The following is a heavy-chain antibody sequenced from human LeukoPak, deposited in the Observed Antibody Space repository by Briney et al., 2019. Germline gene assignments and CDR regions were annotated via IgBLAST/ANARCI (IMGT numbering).Heavy chain of an antibody. CDR1: GYTFTGYY. CDR2: INPNSGGT. Sequence: ASVKVSCKASGYTFTGYYMHWVRQAPGQGLEWMGWINPNSGGTNYAQKFQGRVTMTRDTSISTAYMELSRLRSDDTAVYYCARDRRGSPSWFDPWGQGTLVTVSS. D-gene: IGHD2-15*01. V-gene: IGHV1-2*02. CDR3: ARDRRGSPSWFDP. J-gene: IGHJ5*02.